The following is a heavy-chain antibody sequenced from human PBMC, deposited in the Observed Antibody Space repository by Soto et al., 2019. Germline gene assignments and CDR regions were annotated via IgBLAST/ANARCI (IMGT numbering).Heavy chain of an antibody. CDR2: IDYSGNT. J-gene: IGHJ5*02. CDR3: ARDVATTGPRLLDT. Sequence: SETLSLTCTVSGGSISNYYWTWIRQPPGKGLEWIGYIDYSGNTNYNPSLKSRVTMSVDTSKNQFSLHLTSVTAADTSVYFCARDVATTGPRLLDTWGPGTLVTVSS. D-gene: IGHD1-1*01. CDR1: GGSISNYY. V-gene: IGHV4-59*01.